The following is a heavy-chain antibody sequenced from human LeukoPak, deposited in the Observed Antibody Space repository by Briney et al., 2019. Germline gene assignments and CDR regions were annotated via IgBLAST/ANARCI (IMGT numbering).Heavy chain of an antibody. Sequence: GGSLGLSCAASGFTFSDYWMHWVRQAPGKGLEWVSRIIGDGSTTIYADSVKGRFTISRDNAKNTMYLQMNSLRVEDTAVYYCTRRVSATRWFDPWGQGTLVTVSS. D-gene: IGHD2-15*01. V-gene: IGHV3-74*01. J-gene: IGHJ5*02. CDR1: GFTFSDYW. CDR3: TRRVSATRWFDP. CDR2: IIGDGSTT.